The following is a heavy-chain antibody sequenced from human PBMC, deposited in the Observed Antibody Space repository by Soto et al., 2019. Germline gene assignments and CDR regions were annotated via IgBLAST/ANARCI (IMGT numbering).Heavy chain of an antibody. CDR2: FIPVFGTR. V-gene: IGHV1-69*12. CDR3: ARGPSYNKGIYYGIDV. J-gene: IGHJ6*02. CDR1: GGSFRNDA. Sequence: QVQLVQSGAEVKMPGSSVKVSCKASGGSFRNDAISWVRQAPGQGLEWMGSFIPVFGTRNYAQRFKGRVAITADESTSISYMDLTSLTSEDTAIYYCARGPSYNKGIYYGIDVWGPGTTVIVS. D-gene: IGHD3-10*01.